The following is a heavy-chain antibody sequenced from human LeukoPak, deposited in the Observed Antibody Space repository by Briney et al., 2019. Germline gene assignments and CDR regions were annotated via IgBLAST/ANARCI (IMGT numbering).Heavy chain of an antibody. CDR3: ARIYGSSSGFDY. D-gene: IGHD6-6*01. CDR1: GYSISSGYY. J-gene: IGHJ4*02. CDR2: MYHSGNT. V-gene: IGHV4-38-2*01. Sequence: SETLSLTCAVSGYSISSGYYWGWIRQPPGKGLEWIGSMYHSGNTFYNPSLKSRVTLSVDTSKNQFSLKLSSVAAADTAIYYCARIYGSSSGFDYWGQGTLVTASS.